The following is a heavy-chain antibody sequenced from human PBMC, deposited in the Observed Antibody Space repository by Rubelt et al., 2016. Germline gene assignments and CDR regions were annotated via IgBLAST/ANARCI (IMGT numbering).Heavy chain of an antibody. D-gene: IGHD2-2*01. V-gene: IGHV4-34*01. Sequence: QVQLQQWGAGLLKPSETLSLTCAVYGGSFSGYYWSWIRQPPGKGLEWIGEINHSGSTIYNPSLTSRVTISGDTSKNQFSLKLSSVTAADTAVYYCARNLDQLALYFDYWGQGTLVTVSS. CDR2: INHSGST. CDR1: GGSFSGYY. J-gene: IGHJ4*02. CDR3: ARNLDQLALYFDY.